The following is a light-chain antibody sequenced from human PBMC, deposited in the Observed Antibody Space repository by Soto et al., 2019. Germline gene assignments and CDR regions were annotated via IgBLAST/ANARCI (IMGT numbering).Light chain of an antibody. CDR2: EVS. CDR1: SSDIGASNY. V-gene: IGLV2-8*01. CDR3: SSYAGSNNLGV. J-gene: IGLJ1*01. Sequence: QSALTQPASVSGSPGQSITVSCTGTSSDIGASNYVSWYQQHPGKAPKLMIYEVSKRPSGVPDRFSGSKSGNTASLTVSGLQAEDEADYYCSSYAGSNNLGVFGTGTKVTVL.